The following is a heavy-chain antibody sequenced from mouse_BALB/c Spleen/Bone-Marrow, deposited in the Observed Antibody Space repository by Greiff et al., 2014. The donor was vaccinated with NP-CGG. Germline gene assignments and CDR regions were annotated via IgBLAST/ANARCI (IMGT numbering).Heavy chain of an antibody. D-gene: IGHD4-1*01. CDR3: ARGDWDEAMDY. V-gene: IGHV5-9-3*01. CDR1: GFTFSSYA. Sequence: EVQVVESGGGLVKPGGSLKLSCAASGFTFSSYAMSWVRQTPEKRLEWVATINSGGSYTYYPDSVKGQFTISRDNAKNTLYLQMSSLRSEDTAMYYCARGDWDEAMDYWGQGTSVTVST. CDR2: INSGGSYT. J-gene: IGHJ4*01.